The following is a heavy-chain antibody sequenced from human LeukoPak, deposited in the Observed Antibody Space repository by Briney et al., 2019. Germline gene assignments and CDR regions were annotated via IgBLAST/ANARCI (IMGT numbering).Heavy chain of an antibody. CDR1: GGSISSYY. D-gene: IGHD3-3*01. V-gene: IGHV4-59*01. J-gene: IGHJ5*02. CDR2: IYYSGST. CDR3: ARSHFRITIFGVVMNWFDP. Sequence: PSETLSLTCTVSGGSISSYYWSWIRQPPGKGLEWIGYIYYSGSTNYNPSLKSRVTISVDTSKNQFSLNLSSVTAADTAVYYCARSHFRITIFGVVMNWFDPWGQGTLVTVSS.